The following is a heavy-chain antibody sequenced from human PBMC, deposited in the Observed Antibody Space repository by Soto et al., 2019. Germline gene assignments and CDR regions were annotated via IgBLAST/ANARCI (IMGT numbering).Heavy chain of an antibody. D-gene: IGHD1-26*01. V-gene: IGHV4-31*03. CDR2: IYYSGST. CDR1: GGFISSGGYY. J-gene: IGHJ6*02. Sequence: QVQLQESGPGLVKPSQTLSLTCTVSGGFISSGGYYWSWIRQHPGKGLEWIGYIYYSGSTYYNPSLKSRVTISVDTSKNQFSLKLSSVTAADTAVYYCARDAGVGAITYGMDVWGQGTTVTVSS. CDR3: ARDAGVGAITYGMDV.